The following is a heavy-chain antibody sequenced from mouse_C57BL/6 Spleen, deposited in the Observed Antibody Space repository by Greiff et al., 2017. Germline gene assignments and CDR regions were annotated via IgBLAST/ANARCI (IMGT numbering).Heavy chain of an antibody. CDR3: ARGGSTMVSAWFAY. Sequence: QVQLQQPGAELVRPGSSVKLSCKASGYTFTSYWMHWVKQRPIQGLEWIGNIDPSDSETHYNQKFKDKATLTVDKSSSTAYMQLSSLTSEDSAVYYCARGGSTMVSAWFAYWGQGTLVTVSA. J-gene: IGHJ3*01. CDR1: GYTFTSYW. V-gene: IGHV1-52*01. CDR2: IDPSDSET. D-gene: IGHD2-2*01.